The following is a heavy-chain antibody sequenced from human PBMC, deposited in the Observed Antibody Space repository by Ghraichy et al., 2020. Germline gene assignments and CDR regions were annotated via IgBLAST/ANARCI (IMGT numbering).Heavy chain of an antibody. V-gene: IGHV4-34*01. CDR3: ARADKNSVLFYYYYYMDV. CDR1: GGSFSGYY. CDR2: ITHSGSN. D-gene: IGHD2/OR15-2a*01. J-gene: IGHJ6*03. Sequence: SETLSLTCAVYGGSFSGYYWSWIRQPPGKGLEWIGEITHSGSNNYNPSLKSRVTISVDKSKNQFSLKLSSGTAADTAVYYCARADKNSVLFYYYYYMDVWGKGTTVTVSS.